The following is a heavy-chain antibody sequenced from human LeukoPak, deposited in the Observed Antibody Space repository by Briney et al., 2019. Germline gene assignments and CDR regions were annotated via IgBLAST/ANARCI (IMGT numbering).Heavy chain of an antibody. J-gene: IGHJ4*02. D-gene: IGHD3-22*01. CDR3: ARTNSLYYYDSSGPYDNFDY. CDR1: GYSFSTYW. Sequence: PGESLKISCKGSGYSFSTYWIGWVRQMPGKGLEWMGIIYPGDSDTRYSPSFQGQVTISADKSISTAYLQWSSLRASDTAMYYCARTNSLYYYDSSGPYDNFDYWGQGTLVTVSS. CDR2: IYPGDSDT. V-gene: IGHV5-51*01.